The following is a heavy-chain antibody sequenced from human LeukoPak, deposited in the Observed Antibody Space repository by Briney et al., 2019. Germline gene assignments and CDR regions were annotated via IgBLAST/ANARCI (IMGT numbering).Heavy chain of an antibody. V-gene: IGHV3-33*06. CDR1: GSTYSHFG. D-gene: IGHD4-11*01. J-gene: IGHJ4*02. Sequence: GRSLRLSCTASGSTYSHFGMHWVRQAPGKGLEWVAVIWSDGTEKYYGDAVKGRFTISRDNSRNALYLQMNNLGDDDTAVYYCSKDAQRGFDYSNSLEYWGQGTLVIVSS. CDR3: SKDAQRGFDYSNSLEY. CDR2: IWSDGTEK.